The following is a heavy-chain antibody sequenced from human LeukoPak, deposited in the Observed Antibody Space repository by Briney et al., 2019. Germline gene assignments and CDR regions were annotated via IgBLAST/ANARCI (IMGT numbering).Heavy chain of an antibody. CDR2: IYYSGST. CDR3: ARGRYSYGLDP. Sequence: SETLSLTCTVSGGSISSYYWSWLRQPPGKGLEWIGYIYYSGSTNYNPSLKSRVTISVDTSKNQFSLKLSSVTAADTAVYYCARGRYSYGLDPWGQGTLVTVSS. J-gene: IGHJ5*02. V-gene: IGHV4-59*01. D-gene: IGHD5-18*01. CDR1: GGSISSYY.